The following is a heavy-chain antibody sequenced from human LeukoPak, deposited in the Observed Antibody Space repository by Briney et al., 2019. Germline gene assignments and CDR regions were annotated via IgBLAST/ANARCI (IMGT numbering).Heavy chain of an antibody. CDR3: ARAVIPVAVKPAFDY. V-gene: IGHV1-18*01. Sequence: ASVKVSCKASGYTFTSYGFSWVRQAPGQGLEWMGWISPYNGNTNYAQKLQGRVTMTSDTSTSTAYMELRSLRSDDTAVYYCARAVIPVAVKPAFDYWGQGTLVTVSS. D-gene: IGHD6-13*01. CDR1: GYTFTSYG. CDR2: ISPYNGNT. J-gene: IGHJ4*02.